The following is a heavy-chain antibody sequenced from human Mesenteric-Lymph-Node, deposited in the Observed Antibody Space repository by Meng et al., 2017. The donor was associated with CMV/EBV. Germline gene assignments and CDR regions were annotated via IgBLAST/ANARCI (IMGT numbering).Heavy chain of an antibody. V-gene: IGHV5-51*01. CDR1: AYTFSSYW. CDR3: ERLSTFGYDTTGYPDY. CDR2: IYPGDSDT. D-gene: IGHD3-22*01. Sequence: GGSLRLSCKGSAYTFSSYWIGWVRQMPGKGLEWMGIIYPGDSDTRYSPSFQGQVTISADKSISAAYLQWSSLKTSDTAVYFCERLSTFGYDTTGYPDYWGQGTLVTVSS. J-gene: IGHJ4*02.